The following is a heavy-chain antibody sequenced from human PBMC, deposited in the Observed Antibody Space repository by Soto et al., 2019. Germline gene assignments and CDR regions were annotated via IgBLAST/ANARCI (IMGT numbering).Heavy chain of an antibody. Sequence: GGSLRLSCAASGFTISSYGMSWVRQAPGKGLEWVSAISGSGGSTYYADSVKGRFTISRDSSKNTLYLQMTSLRAEDTAVYYCAKRFVEAAFGNSFDYCRQLTLFTVSS. CDR3: AKRFVEAAFGNSFDY. CDR2: ISGSGGST. J-gene: IGHJ4*02. D-gene: IGHD6-13*01. V-gene: IGHV3-23*01. CDR1: GFTISSYG.